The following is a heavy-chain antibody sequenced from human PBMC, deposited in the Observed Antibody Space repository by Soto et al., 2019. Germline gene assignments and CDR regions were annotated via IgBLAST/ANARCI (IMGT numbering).Heavy chain of an antibody. Sequence: SETLSLTCTVSGGSISSYYWSWIRQPPGKGLEWIGYIYYSGSTNYNPSLKSRVTISVDTSKNQFSLKLSSVTAADTAVYYCARQGYSNYKYFDYWGQGTLVTVSS. J-gene: IGHJ4*02. CDR1: GGSISSYY. CDR2: IYYSGST. V-gene: IGHV4-59*08. CDR3: ARQGYSNYKYFDY. D-gene: IGHD4-4*01.